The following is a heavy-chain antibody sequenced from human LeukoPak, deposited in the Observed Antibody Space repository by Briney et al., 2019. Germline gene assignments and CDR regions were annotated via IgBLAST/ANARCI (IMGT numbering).Heavy chain of an antibody. J-gene: IGHJ4*02. CDR1: GFTFSNTW. Sequence: GGSLRLSCVASGFTFSNTWMSWVRQAPGKGLEWVGRLKSQTDGGTTDYAAPVGGRFTISRDDSKSIAYLQMNSLKTEGTAVYYCTRAVSYSNVYYFDYWGQGILVTVSS. D-gene: IGHD3-10*01. CDR3: TRAVSYSNVYYFDY. CDR2: LKSQTDGGTT. V-gene: IGHV3-15*01.